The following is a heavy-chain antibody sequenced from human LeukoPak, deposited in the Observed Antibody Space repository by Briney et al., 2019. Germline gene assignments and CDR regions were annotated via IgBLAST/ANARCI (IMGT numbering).Heavy chain of an antibody. V-gene: IGHV3-9*01. CDR3: ARAPREQWLDY. CDR1: GFTFDDYA. D-gene: IGHD6-19*01. Sequence: PGRSLRLSCAASGFTFDDYAIHWVRQAPGKGLEWVSGISWNSGSIGYADSVKGRFTISRDNAKNSLYLQMNSLRAEDTAVYYCARAPREQWLDYWGQGTLVTVSS. J-gene: IGHJ4*02. CDR2: ISWNSGSI.